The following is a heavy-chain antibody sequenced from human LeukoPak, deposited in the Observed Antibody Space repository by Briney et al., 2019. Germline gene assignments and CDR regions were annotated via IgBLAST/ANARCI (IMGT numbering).Heavy chain of an antibody. CDR2: IIPIFGTA. CDR3: ARSDQGDYGGNPRFGYYYIDV. D-gene: IGHD4-23*01. CDR1: GGTFSSYA. J-gene: IGHJ6*03. Sequence: SVKVSRKASGGTFSSYAISWVRQAPGQGLEWMGGIIPIFGTANYAQKFQGRVTITTDESTSTAYMELSSLRSEDTAVYYCARSDQGDYGGNPRFGYYYIDVWGKGTTVTVSS. V-gene: IGHV1-69*05.